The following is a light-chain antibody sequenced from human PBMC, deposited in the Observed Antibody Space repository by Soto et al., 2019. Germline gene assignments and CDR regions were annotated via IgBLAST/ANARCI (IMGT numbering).Light chain of an antibody. V-gene: IGKV1-39*01. CDR1: ESIRNE. CDR2: DTL. CDR3: QQSFTTPWT. J-gene: IGKJ1*01. Sequence: DIQMTQSPSSLSASLGDRVTITCRPSESIRNELNWFQQRPGKAPRLLIYDTLTLQSGVPSRFSGSVSGTEFSLTISSLQAGDSAIYYCQQSFTTPWTFGQGTKLEI.